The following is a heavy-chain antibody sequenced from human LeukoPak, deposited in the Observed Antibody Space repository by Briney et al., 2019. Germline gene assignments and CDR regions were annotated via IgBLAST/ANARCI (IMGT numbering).Heavy chain of an antibody. CDR1: GGSISSSSYY. J-gene: IGHJ3*02. CDR2: IYTSGST. D-gene: IGHD3-22*01. CDR3: ARDYYYDSSGYDAFDI. Sequence: SETLSLTCTVSGGSISSSSYYWGWIRQPAGKGLEWIGRIYTSGSTNYNPSLKSRVTISVDTSKNQFSLKLSSVTAADTAVYYCARDYYYDSSGYDAFDIWGQGTMVTVSS. V-gene: IGHV4-61*02.